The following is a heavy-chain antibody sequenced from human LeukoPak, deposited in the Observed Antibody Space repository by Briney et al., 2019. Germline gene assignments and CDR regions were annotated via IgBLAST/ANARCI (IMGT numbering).Heavy chain of an antibody. CDR1: GYTFTGYY. V-gene: IGHV1-2*02. CDR3: ARDSRAWSFDY. CDR2: INPNSGGT. Sequence: ASVKVSCKASGYTFTGYYMHWVRQAPGQGLEWMGWINPNSGGTNYAQKFQGRVALTRDTSTSTVYMELSSLRSEDTAVYYCARDSRAWSFDYCGQGTLVTVSS. J-gene: IGHJ4*02. D-gene: IGHD2-8*02.